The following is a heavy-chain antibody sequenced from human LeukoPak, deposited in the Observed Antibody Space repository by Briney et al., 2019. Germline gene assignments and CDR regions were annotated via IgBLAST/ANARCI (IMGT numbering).Heavy chain of an antibody. D-gene: IGHD6-13*01. CDR2: IKQDGNEK. J-gene: IGHJ4*02. Sequence: GGSLRLSCAASGFTFSDYWMSWVRQAPGKGLEWVANIKQDGNEKNYVDSVRGRSSISRDNTKNSVYLQMNNLRAEDTAVYYCASRDALGYWGQGTLVTVSS. V-gene: IGHV3-7*01. CDR3: ASRDALGY. CDR1: GFTFSDYW.